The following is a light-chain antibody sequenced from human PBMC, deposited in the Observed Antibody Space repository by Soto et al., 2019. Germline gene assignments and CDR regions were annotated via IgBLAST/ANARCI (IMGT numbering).Light chain of an antibody. CDR2: DVS. CDR3: RTYTGSSTVI. V-gene: IGLV2-14*01. J-gene: IGLJ2*01. Sequence: QSALTQPASVSGSPGQSITISCTGSSSDIGSYNYVSWYQQHPGQAPKVVIYDVSKRPSGVSVRFSGSKSGYTASLTISGLQAEDEADYYCRTYTGSSTVILGGGTKLTVL. CDR1: SSDIGSYNY.